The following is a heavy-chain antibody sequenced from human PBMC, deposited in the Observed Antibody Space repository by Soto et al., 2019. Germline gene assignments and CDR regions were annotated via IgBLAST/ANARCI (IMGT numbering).Heavy chain of an antibody. V-gene: IGHV3-30*18. CDR2: MSYDGNTK. D-gene: IGHD6-19*01. Sequence: XGSLRLTCAASGFTFRDYGVHWVRQAPGKGLEWVAIMSYDGNTKYYADSVKGRFTISRDNSKNTLYLQMNSLRAEDTAVYYCPKDTSGWYVGFDHWGRGTLVTVPS. CDR1: GFTFRDYG. CDR3: PKDTSGWYVGFDH. J-gene: IGHJ4*02.